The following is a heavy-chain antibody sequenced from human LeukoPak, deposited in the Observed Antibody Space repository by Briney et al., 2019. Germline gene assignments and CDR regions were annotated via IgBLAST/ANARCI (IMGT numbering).Heavy chain of an antibody. D-gene: IGHD4-17*01. J-gene: IGHJ5*01. V-gene: IGHV3-7*01. CDR3: ARLKDAVTIFDC. CDR1: GFTFSNYW. CDR2: IKEDGSDK. Sequence: GGSLRLSCIASGFTFSNYWMSWVRQAPGKGLEWVASIKEDGSDKYYVDSVKGRFTITRDNTKNSLFVQMSSLRAEDTAVYYCARLKDAVTIFDCWGQGILVTVSS.